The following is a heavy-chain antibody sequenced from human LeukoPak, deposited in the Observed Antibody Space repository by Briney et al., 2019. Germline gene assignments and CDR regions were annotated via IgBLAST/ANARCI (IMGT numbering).Heavy chain of an antibody. CDR1: GGSIRSSYYY. Sequence: SETLSLTCTVSGGSIRSSYYYWGWIRQPPGKGLEWIGSIYDSGSTYYNPSLKSRVTISVDTSKNQFSLKLNSVTAADTAVYYCQYYYDSSGYYSRDYWGQGTLVTVSS. J-gene: IGHJ4*02. CDR2: IYDSGST. CDR3: QYYYDSSGYYSRDY. V-gene: IGHV4-39*01. D-gene: IGHD3-22*01.